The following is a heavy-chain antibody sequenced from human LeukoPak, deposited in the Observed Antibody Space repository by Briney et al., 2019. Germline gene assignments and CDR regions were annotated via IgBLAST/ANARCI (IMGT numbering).Heavy chain of an antibody. V-gene: IGHV3-21*01. CDR2: ISSSSSYI. J-gene: IGHJ6*03. CDR3: ARAWTVPGLGYMDV. CDR1: GVTRSSHS. Sequence: GGSLRLSCAASGVTRSSHSRNWVRQAPRKGRRWVSSISSSSSYIYYADSVQGRFTISRDNAKNSLYLQLNSLRAEDTAVYYCARAWTVPGLGYMDVWGKGTTVTVSS. D-gene: IGHD2-2*01.